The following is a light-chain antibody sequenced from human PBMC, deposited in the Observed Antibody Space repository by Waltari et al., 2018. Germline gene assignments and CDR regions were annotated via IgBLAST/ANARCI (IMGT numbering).Light chain of an antibody. Sequence: EIVLTQSPDTLSLSPGDTATLSCRASQSVGSYLAWYQQKPGHPPMLLIYDASNRATGVPDRFRGSGSGTDFTLTISSLEAEDFAVYFCQQRSNWTPHTFGQGARLDIK. CDR3: QQRSNWTPHT. CDR2: DAS. J-gene: IGKJ2*01. CDR1: QSVGSY. V-gene: IGKV3-11*01.